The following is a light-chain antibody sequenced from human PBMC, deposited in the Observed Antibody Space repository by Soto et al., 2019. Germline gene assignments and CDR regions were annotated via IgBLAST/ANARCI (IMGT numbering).Light chain of an antibody. J-gene: IGKJ1*01. Sequence: EIVLTQSPGTLSLSPGERATLSCRASQSVNSNYLAWHQQKPGQAPRLLIYGVSSRATGIPDRFSGSGSGTDFTLTISRLEPEDFAVYYCQQYGSSPWTFGQGTKVEIK. CDR2: GVS. V-gene: IGKV3-20*01. CDR1: QSVNSNY. CDR3: QQYGSSPWT.